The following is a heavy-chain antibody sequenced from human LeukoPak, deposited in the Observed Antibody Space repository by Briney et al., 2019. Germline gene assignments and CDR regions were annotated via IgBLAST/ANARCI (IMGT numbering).Heavy chain of an antibody. D-gene: IGHD3-22*01. Sequence: ASVKVSCKASGYTFTSYDINWVRQATGQGLEWMGWMNPNSGNTGYAQKFQGRVTMTRNTSISTAYMELSRLRYDDTAVHYCARGFDYYDSSGYNSDAFDIWGQGTMVTVSS. V-gene: IGHV1-8*01. CDR1: GYTFTSYD. CDR3: ARGFDYYDSSGYNSDAFDI. CDR2: MNPNSGNT. J-gene: IGHJ3*02.